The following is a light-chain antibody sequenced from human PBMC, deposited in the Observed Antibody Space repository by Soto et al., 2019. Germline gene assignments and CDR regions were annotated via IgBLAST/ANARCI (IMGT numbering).Light chain of an antibody. Sequence: DIRMTQSPSTLSASVGDRVTITCRASQSISNWLAWYQQKPGKAPKLLIYDASSLESGVPSRCSGSASGTEFTHTISSLQPDDFATYYCQRYETYPITFGQGTRLEI. CDR2: DAS. J-gene: IGKJ5*01. V-gene: IGKV1-5*01. CDR1: QSISNW. CDR3: QRYETYPIT.